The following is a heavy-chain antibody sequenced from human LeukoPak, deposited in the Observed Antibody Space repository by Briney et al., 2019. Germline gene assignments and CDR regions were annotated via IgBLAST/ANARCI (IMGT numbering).Heavy chain of an antibody. D-gene: IGHD2-21*02. CDR1: GFTFSSYW. Sequence: GGSLRLSCAASGFTFSSYWMHWVRQAPGKGLVWVSHINSDGSSTSYADSVKGRFTISRDNSKNTLYLQMNSLRAEDTAVYYCAKAFVVGGYCGGDCYSDYWGQGTLVTVSS. J-gene: IGHJ4*02. CDR3: AKAFVVGGYCGGDCYSDY. CDR2: INSDGSST. V-gene: IGHV3-74*01.